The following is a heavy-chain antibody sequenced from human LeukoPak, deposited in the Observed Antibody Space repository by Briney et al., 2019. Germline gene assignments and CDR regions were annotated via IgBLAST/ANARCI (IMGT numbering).Heavy chain of an antibody. D-gene: IGHD6-13*01. CDR3: AKGISYSSSWYYFDY. V-gene: IGHV3-23*01. J-gene: IGHJ4*02. CDR1: GFTFSDYY. CDR2: ISGSGGST. Sequence: GGSLRLSCAASGFTFSDYYMSWIRQAPGKGLEWVSAISGSGGSTYYADSVKGRFTISRDNSKNTLYLQMNSLRAEDTAVYYCAKGISYSSSWYYFDYWGQGTLVTVSS.